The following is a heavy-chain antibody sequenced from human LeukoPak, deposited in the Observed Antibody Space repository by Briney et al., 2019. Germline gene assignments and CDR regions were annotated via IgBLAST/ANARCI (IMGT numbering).Heavy chain of an antibody. D-gene: IGHD4-17*01. V-gene: IGHV3-15*01. CDR1: GFTFSSYS. J-gene: IGHJ6*03. CDR3: TSVYGDFNLWDYYYYMDV. Sequence: GGSLRLSCAASGFTFSSYSMNWVRQAPGKGLEWVGRIKSKTDGGTTDYAAPVKGRFTISRDDSKNTLYLQMNSLKTEDTAVYYCTSVYGDFNLWDYYYYMDVWGKGTTVTISS. CDR2: IKSKTDGGTT.